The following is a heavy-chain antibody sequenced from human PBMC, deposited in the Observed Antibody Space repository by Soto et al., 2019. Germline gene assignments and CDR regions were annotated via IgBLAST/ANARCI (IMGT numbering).Heavy chain of an antibody. J-gene: IGHJ3*01. D-gene: IGHD6-25*01. Sequence: ASVKVSCKASGYTFSTYGITLVRQAPGQGLDWMGWINPLKGDTKSAANFQDRYTMTTDTSTRTAYMELRSLRSDDTAVYYFPRLRVAAAILCAFDLWGQGXLVTV. CDR2: INPLKGDT. CDR3: PRLRVAAAILCAFDL. CDR1: GYTFSTYG. V-gene: IGHV1-18*01.